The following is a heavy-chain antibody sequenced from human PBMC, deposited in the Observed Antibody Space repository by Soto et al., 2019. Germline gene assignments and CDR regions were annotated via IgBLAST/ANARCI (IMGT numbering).Heavy chain of an antibody. CDR2: IDPAGTRT. CDR3: VGDFRGGRES. D-gene: IGHD2-15*01. J-gene: IGHJ3*01. Sequence: GGSLRLSCLASGFSLSSYWVHWFRQAPGKGLVWVSRIDPAGTRTNSADSVQGRFTVSRDNAENMVYLHVNSLRAEDTAGEYCVGDFRGGRESWGQGTMVTVSS. V-gene: IGHV3-74*01. CDR1: GFSLSSYW.